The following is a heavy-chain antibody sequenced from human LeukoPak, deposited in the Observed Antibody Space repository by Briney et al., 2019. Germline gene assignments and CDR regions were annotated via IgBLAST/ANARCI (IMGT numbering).Heavy chain of an antibody. CDR3: ARTTEGYCSGASCFGFSYSYYMDV. CDR2: IYYSGST. D-gene: IGHD2-15*01. Sequence: SETLSLTCTVSGGSISSGSYYWSWIRQPPGKGLEWIGYIYYSGSTNYNPSLKSRVTISVDTSKNQFSLKLSSVIAADTAVYYCARTTEGYCSGASCFGFSYSYYMDVWGKGTTVTISS. V-gene: IGHV4-61*01. J-gene: IGHJ6*03. CDR1: GGSISSGSYY.